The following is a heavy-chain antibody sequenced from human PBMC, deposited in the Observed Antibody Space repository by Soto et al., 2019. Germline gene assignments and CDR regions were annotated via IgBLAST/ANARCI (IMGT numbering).Heavy chain of an antibody. D-gene: IGHD2-15*01. CDR3: AREIMASGTYWLDP. CDR2: ISSSSSTI. Sequence: GGSLRLSCAASGFTFSSYSMNWVRQAPGKGLEWVSYISSSSSTIYYADSVKGRFTISRGNAKNSLYLQMNSLRAEDTAIYYCAREIMASGTYWLDPWGQGTLVTVSS. V-gene: IGHV3-48*01. CDR1: GFTFSSYS. J-gene: IGHJ5*02.